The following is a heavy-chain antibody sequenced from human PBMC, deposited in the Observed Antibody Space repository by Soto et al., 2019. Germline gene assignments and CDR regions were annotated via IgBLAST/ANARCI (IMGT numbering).Heavy chain of an antibody. D-gene: IGHD4-17*01. CDR1: GGTFSTFG. CDR2: IIPFFGTA. V-gene: IGHV1-69*01. CDR3: AKSAPMDAGDKYYYDF. Sequence: QVQLVQSGTEVKKTGSSVKVSCKASGGTFSTFGISWVRQAPGQGLEWMGGIIPFFGTARYSQKFEDRITITAEESTNTLYMDLRSLTSEDTAIYYCAKSAPMDAGDKYYYDFWGQGALVTVSS. J-gene: IGHJ4*02.